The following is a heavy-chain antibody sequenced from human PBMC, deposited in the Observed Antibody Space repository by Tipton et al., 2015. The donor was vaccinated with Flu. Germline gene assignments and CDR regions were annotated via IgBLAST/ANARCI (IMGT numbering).Heavy chain of an antibody. CDR2: ISAYNGNT. CDR3: ARFYDFWSAYYYYYYMDV. J-gene: IGHJ6*03. D-gene: IGHD3-3*01. CDR1: GYTFTSYG. V-gene: IGHV1-18*04. Sequence: QSGAEVKKPGASVKVSCKASGYTFTSYGISWVRQAPGQGLEWMGWISAYNGNTNYAQKLQGRVTMTTDTSTSTAYMELRSLRSDDTAVYYCARFYDFWSAYYYYYYMDVWGKGTTVTVSS.